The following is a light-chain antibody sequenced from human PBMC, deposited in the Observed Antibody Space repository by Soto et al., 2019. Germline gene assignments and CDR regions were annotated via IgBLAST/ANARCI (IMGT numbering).Light chain of an antibody. CDR1: TSNIGAGYD. Sequence: QSVLTQPPSVSGAPGQRVTISCTGSTSNIGAGYDVHWYQQLPGTAPRLLIYTNKYRPSGVPDRFFGSKSGTSASLAITGLQAEDEADYYCQSYDSSSMLFGGGTKLTVL. V-gene: IGLV1-40*01. CDR3: QSYDSSSML. CDR2: TNK. J-gene: IGLJ2*01.